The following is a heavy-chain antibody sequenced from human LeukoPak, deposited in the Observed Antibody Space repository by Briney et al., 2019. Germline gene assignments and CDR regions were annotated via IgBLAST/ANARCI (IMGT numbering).Heavy chain of an antibody. D-gene: IGHD3-16*01. CDR3: ARHYGP. V-gene: IGHV4-61*01. Sequence: SETLSLTCTVSGGSVSRGTSYWSWIRQPPGKGLEWIGNIYYTGSTNYNPSLKSRLTISLDTSKNQFSLRLSSVTAADTAVYYCARHYGPWGQGTLVTVSS. J-gene: IGHJ5*02. CDR2: IYYTGST. CDR1: GGSVSRGTSY.